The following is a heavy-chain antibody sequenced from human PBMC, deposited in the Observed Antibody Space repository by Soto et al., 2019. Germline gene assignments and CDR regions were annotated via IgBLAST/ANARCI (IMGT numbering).Heavy chain of an antibody. D-gene: IGHD3-16*01. CDR1: GGTFNRQA. J-gene: IGHJ5*02. CDR3: ARVDPSIFEGGEWFDP. Sequence: QVVQSGAEVKKPVSLVKVSCKASGGTFNRQAFSWVRQAPGQGLEWMGGFIPRFGTTDYSQKFQGRVTITAAEGTSQAYRELSSLTSDQTAVYYCARVDPSIFEGGEWFDPWGQGPLVTVSS. V-gene: IGHV1-69*12. CDR2: FIPRFGTT.